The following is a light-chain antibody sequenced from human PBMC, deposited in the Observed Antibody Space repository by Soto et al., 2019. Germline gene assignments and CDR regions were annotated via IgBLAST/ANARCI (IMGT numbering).Light chain of an antibody. CDR1: QSVTSNY. J-gene: IGKJ4*01. CDR3: QQYGTSPLT. CDR2: GAS. V-gene: IGKV3-20*01. Sequence: EIVLTQSPGTLSLSPGERATLSCRASQSVTSNYLAWYQQRPGQAPRLLIYGASSRATGIPARFSGSGSGTDFTLTISRLETEDFEVYYCQQYGTSPLTFGGGTKVEIK.